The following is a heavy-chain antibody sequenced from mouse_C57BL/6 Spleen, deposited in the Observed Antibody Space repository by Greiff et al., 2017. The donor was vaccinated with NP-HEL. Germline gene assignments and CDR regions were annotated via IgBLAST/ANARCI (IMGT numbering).Heavy chain of an antibody. D-gene: IGHD3-2*02. V-gene: IGHV1-15*01. CDR3: TRPSSSGSPFDY. Sequence: QVHVKQSGAELVRPGASVTLSCKASGYTFTDYEMHWVKQTPVHGLEWIGAIDPETGGTAYNQKFKGKAILTADKSSSTAYMELRSLTSEDSAVYYCTRPSSSGSPFDYWGQGTTLTVSS. CDR1: GYTFTDYE. CDR2: IDPETGGT. J-gene: IGHJ2*01.